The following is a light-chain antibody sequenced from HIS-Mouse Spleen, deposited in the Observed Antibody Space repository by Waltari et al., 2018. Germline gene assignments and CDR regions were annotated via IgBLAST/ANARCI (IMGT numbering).Light chain of an antibody. V-gene: IGLV3-21*03. J-gene: IGLJ3*02. CDR2: DES. CDR1: NIGSKS. CDR3: QVWDSSSDQV. Sequence: SYVLTQPPSVSLAPGKTARITCGGNNIGSKSVHWYQQKPGQAPVLVVYDESDRPSGIPERFSGSNAGNTATLTISRVEAGDEADYYCQVWDSSSDQVFGGGTKLTVL.